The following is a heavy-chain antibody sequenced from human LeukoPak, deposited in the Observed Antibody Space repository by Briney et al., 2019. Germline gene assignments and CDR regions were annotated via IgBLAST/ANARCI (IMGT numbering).Heavy chain of an antibody. D-gene: IGHD1-26*01. CDR1: GYTFTSYG. Sequence: ASVKVSCKASGYTFTSYGISWVRQAPGQGLEWMGWISAYNGNTNYAQELQGRVTMTTDTSTSTAYMELRSLRADDQAVYYCARDPVRDSGSYHIVGFYYFDYWGQGTLVTVSS. J-gene: IGHJ4*02. CDR2: ISAYNGNT. V-gene: IGHV1-18*01. CDR3: ARDPVRDSGSYHIVGFYYFDY.